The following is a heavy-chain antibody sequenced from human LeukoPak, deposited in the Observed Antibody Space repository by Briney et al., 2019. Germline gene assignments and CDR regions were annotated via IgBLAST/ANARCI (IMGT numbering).Heavy chain of an antibody. CDR2: IYYSGST. CDR3: ARDPAVDAFDI. V-gene: IGHV4-30-4*08. CDR1: GGSISSGDYY. Sequence: SQTLSLTCTVSGGSISSGDYYWSWIRQPPWKGLEWIGYIYYSGSTYYNPSLKSRVTISVDTSKNQFSLKLSSVTAADTAVYYCARDPAVDAFDIWGQGTMVTVSS. J-gene: IGHJ3*02.